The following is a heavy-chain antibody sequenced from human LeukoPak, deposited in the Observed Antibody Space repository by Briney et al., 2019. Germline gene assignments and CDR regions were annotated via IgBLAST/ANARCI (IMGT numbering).Heavy chain of an antibody. Sequence: GGSLRLSCAASGFTFSSSWIHWARQAPGKGLVWVSRINKDGSVTDYAESVKGRFTISRDNSKNTLYLQMNSLRAEDTAVYYCARDQAYYDYVWGSCRREDYWGEGTLVTDSS. CDR1: GFTFSSSW. J-gene: IGHJ4*02. D-gene: IGHD3-16*01. CDR2: INKDGSVT. V-gene: IGHV3-74*01. CDR3: ARDQAYYDYVWGSCRREDY.